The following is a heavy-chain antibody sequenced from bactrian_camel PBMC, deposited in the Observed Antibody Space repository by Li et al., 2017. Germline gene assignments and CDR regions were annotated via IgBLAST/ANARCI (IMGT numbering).Heavy chain of an antibody. CDR2: INSSGRST. J-gene: IGHJ4*01. Sequence: VQLVESGGDLVRPGGSLRLSCAASGFTFSDYTMTWVRQAPGKGLEWVSDINSSGRSTNYADSVKGRFTASRDNAQNTVYLQMNSLKPDDTAMYYCASDELWLFGASRCEYKYWGQGTQVTVS. CDR1: GFTFSDYT. CDR3: ASDELWLFGASRCEYKY. D-gene: IGHD1*01. V-gene: IGHV3S35*01.